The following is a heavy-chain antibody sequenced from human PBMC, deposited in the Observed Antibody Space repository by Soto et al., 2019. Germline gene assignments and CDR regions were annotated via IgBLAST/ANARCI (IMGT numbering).Heavy chain of an antibody. CDR1: GGSFSGYY. CDR3: ARGRKNWFDP. Sequence: SETLSLTCAVYGGSFSGYYWSWIRQPPGKGLEWIGEINHSGSTNYNPSLKSRVTISVDTSKNQFSLKLSSVTAADTAVYYCARGRKNWFDPWGQGTLVTVPS. J-gene: IGHJ5*02. V-gene: IGHV4-34*01. CDR2: INHSGST.